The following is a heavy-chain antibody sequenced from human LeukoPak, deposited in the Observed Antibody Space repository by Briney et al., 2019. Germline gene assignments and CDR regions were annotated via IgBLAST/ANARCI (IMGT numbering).Heavy chain of an antibody. Sequence: SVKVSCKTSGGTFSTYAISWVRQAPGQGLEWVGGIIPLFGTAKYAQMLQGRVTITTDESTTTAYMELSRLRSEDTAVYYCATGRGITMVRGAEDNWFDPWGQGTLVTVSS. V-gene: IGHV1-69*05. J-gene: IGHJ5*02. D-gene: IGHD3-10*01. CDR1: GGTFSTYA. CDR3: ATGRGITMVRGAEDNWFDP. CDR2: IIPLFGTA.